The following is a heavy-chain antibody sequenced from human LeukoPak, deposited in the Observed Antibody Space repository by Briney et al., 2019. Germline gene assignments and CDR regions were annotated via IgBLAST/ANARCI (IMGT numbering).Heavy chain of an antibody. V-gene: IGHV4-59*04. J-gene: IGHJ6*03. CDR2: MYHSGST. D-gene: IGHD6-13*01. CDR3: ATLIGGQQLVRDYYYYMDV. Sequence: PSETLSLTCTVSGGSISNYYWDWIRQPPGKGLEWIGTMYHSGSTNYNPSLKSRVTISVDTSKNQFSLKLSSVTAADTAVYYCATLIGGQQLVRDYYYYMDVWGKGTTVTISS. CDR1: GGSISNYY.